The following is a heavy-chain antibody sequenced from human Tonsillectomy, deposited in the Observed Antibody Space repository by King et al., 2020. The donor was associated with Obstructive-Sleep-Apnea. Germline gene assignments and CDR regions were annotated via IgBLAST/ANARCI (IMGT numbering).Heavy chain of an antibody. CDR1: GLTISNYD. CDR2: IGTIGDT. Sequence: VQLVESGGGLVQPGGSLRLSCAASGLTISNYDMIWVRQGTGKGLELISAIGTIGDTYYAGFVKGRLPISRENANNSVYLQMDSLRAGDTALYYCVRGGAYGGDPLYYFDPWGQGTLVTVS. CDR3: VRGGAYGGDPLYYFDP. V-gene: IGHV3-13*04. J-gene: IGHJ4*02. D-gene: IGHD2-21*02.